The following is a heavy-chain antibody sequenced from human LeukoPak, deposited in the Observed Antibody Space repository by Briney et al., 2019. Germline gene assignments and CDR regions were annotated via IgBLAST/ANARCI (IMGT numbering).Heavy chain of an antibody. V-gene: IGHV1-2*02. D-gene: IGHD2-21*02. CDR3: ARPEAYCGGDCLGLGAFDI. Sequence: VASVKVSCKASGYTFTGYYMHWVRQAPGQGLEWMGWINPNSGGTNYAQKFQGRVTMTRDTSISTAYMELSRLRSDDTAVYYCARPEAYCGGDCLGLGAFDIWGQGTMVTVSS. J-gene: IGHJ3*02. CDR2: INPNSGGT. CDR1: GYTFTGYY.